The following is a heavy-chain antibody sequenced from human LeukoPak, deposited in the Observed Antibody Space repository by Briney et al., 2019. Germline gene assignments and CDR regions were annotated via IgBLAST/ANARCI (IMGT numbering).Heavy chain of an antibody. D-gene: IGHD3-22*01. CDR2: IKQDGSEK. Sequence: GGSLRLSCAASGFTFSSYWMSWVRQAPGKWLEWVANIKQDGSEKYYVDSVKCRFTISRDNAKNSLYLQINSLRAEETAVYYCARDYYNSSGYYLFDYWGQGTLVTVPS. V-gene: IGHV3-7*01. CDR3: ARDYYNSSGYYLFDY. J-gene: IGHJ4*02. CDR1: GFTFSSYW.